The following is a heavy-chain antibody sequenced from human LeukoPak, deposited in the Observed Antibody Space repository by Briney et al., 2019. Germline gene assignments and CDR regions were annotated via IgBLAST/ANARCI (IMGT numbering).Heavy chain of an antibody. J-gene: IGHJ3*02. V-gene: IGHV3-48*03. Sequence: GGSLRLSCAASGFTFSSYEMNWVRQAPGKGPEWVSYISSSGSTIYYADSVKGRFTISRDNAKNSLYLQMNSLRAEDTAVYYCAKEGSSFRYYYGSGSYYPDAFDIWGQGTMVTVSS. D-gene: IGHD3-10*01. CDR1: GFTFSSYE. CDR3: AKEGSSFRYYYGSGSYYPDAFDI. CDR2: ISSSGSTI.